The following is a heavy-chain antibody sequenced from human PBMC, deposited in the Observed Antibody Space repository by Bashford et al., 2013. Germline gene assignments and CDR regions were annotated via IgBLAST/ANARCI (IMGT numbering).Heavy chain of an antibody. CDR3: ARDLRSTVVTPDYYFDY. V-gene: IGHV3-33*01. CDR2: IWYDGSNK. D-gene: IGHD4-23*01. Sequence: VRQAPGKGLEWVAVIWYDGSNKYYADSVKGRFTISRDNSKNTLYLQMNSLRAEDTAVYYCARDLRSTVVTPDYYFDYWGQGTLVTVSS. J-gene: IGHJ4*02.